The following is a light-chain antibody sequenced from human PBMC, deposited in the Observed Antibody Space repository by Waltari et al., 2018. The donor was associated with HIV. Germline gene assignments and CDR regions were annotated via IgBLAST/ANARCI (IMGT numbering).Light chain of an antibody. V-gene: IGLV3-19*01. CDR3: NSRDSSGNRLVI. CDR2: GEN. CDR1: SLRNYF. J-gene: IGLJ2*01. Sequence: SSEVTQDPTVSVALGQTVRITCQGDSLRNYFPSWYQQKPGQAPVLVIYGENNRPSGIPDRFSGSTSGNTASLIITGAQAEDEAEYYCNSRDSSGNRLVIFGGGTKPTVL.